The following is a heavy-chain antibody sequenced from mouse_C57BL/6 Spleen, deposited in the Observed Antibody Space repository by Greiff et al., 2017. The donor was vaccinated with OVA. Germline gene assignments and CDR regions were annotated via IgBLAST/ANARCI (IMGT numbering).Heavy chain of an antibody. J-gene: IGHJ4*01. Sequence: EVQVVESGPGLVKPSQSLSLTCSVTGYSITSGYYWNWIRQFPGNKLEWMGYISYDGSNNYNPSLKNRISITRDTSKNQFFLKLNSVTTEDTATYYCARVPYYGSSGDYAMDYWGQGTSVTVSS. CDR1: GYSITSGYY. CDR3: ARVPYYGSSGDYAMDY. CDR2: ISYDGSN. D-gene: IGHD1-1*01. V-gene: IGHV3-6*01.